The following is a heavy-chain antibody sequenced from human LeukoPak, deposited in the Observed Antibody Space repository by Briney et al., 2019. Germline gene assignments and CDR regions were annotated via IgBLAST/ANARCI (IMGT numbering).Heavy chain of an antibody. CDR1: GFTFEDYA. Sequence: PGRSRRLSCGASGFTFEDYAMHWVRHAPGKGLEGVSGISWNSGSIGYADAVKGRFTISRDNAKNSLYLQMDSLRAEYTAVYYCAREQYYDFWSGYSPFDYWGQGTLVTVSS. CDR3: AREQYYDFWSGYSPFDY. V-gene: IGHV3-9*01. D-gene: IGHD3-3*01. CDR2: ISWNSGSI. J-gene: IGHJ4*02.